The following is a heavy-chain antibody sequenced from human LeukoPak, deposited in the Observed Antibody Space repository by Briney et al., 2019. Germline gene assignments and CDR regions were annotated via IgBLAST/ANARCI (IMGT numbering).Heavy chain of an antibody. D-gene: IGHD5-24*01. V-gene: IGHV4-39*01. Sequence: SVTLSLSNTVCGRSLNIRCHSWGWGRKPRGKELEWVGNLNSSGSTYYNASPRSRVSISVDTSRNQFSLKLSSGTAADTAVYYCARHFDRDGYKSNAFDIWGQGTMGTVSS. CDR3: ARHFDRDGYKSNAFDI. J-gene: IGHJ3*02. CDR2: LNSSGST. CDR1: GRSLNIRCHS.